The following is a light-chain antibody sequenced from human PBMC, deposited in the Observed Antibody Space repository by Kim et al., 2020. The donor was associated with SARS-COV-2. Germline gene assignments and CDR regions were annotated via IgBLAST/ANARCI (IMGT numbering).Light chain of an antibody. CDR2: KAS. CDR3: QQYNSYSLP. CDR1: QTISSW. V-gene: IGKV1-5*03. J-gene: IGKJ4*01. Sequence: ASVGDRVPITCRASQTISSWLAWYQQKPGKAPNLLIYKASTLESGVPSRFSGSGSGTEFTLTISSLQPDDFATYYCQQYNSYSLPFGGGTKVDSK.